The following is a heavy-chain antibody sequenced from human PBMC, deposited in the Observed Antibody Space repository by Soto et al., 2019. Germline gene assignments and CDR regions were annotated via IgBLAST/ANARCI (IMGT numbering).Heavy chain of an antibody. V-gene: IGHV1-2*04. J-gene: IGHJ6*02. CDR1: GYTFTGYY. Sequence: GASVKVSCKASGYTFTGYYMHWVRQAPGQGLEWMGWINPNSGGTNYAQKFQGWVTMTRDTSISTAYMELSRLRSDDTAVYYCARSVIAAWHYYAMDVWGQGTTVTVSS. CDR2: INPNSGGT. D-gene: IGHD6-13*01. CDR3: ARSVIAAWHYYAMDV.